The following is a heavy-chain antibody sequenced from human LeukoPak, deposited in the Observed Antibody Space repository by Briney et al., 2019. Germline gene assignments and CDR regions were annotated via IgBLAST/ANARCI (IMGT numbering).Heavy chain of an antibody. V-gene: IGHV3-7*04. CDR3: ARGRHFGSGTHYMAFYSDS. D-gene: IGHD3-10*01. CDR2: VKYDGSEK. J-gene: IGHJ4*02. CDR1: GFTFSSYG. Sequence: GRSLRLSCAASGFTFSSYGMHWVRQAPGKGLEWVANVKYDGSEKYYVDSVKGRFTISRDNAKNSLYLQMNSLRAEDTAVYYCARGRHFGSGTHYMAFYSDSWGQGTLVTVSS.